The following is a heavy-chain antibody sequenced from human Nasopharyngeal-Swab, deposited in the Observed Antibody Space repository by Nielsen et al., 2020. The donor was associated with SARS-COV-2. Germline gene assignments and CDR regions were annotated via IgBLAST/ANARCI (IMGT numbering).Heavy chain of an antibody. D-gene: IGHD4-17*01. J-gene: IGHJ6*03. V-gene: IGHV6-1*01. CDR1: GDSVSSSSAA. CDR2: TYYRSKWHN. Sequence: SQSLSLTCAISGDSVSSSSAAWNWIRQSPSRGLEWLGRTYYRSKWHNDYAVSVKSRITINPDTSKNQFSLHLNSVTPEDTAVYYCARAGGAYGDYYYYYYTDVWGKGTTVTVSS. CDR3: ARAGGAYGDYYYYYYTDV.